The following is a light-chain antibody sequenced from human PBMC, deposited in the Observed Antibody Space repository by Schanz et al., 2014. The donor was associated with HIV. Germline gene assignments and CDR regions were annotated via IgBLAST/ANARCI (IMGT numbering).Light chain of an antibody. CDR3: AVWDNTLSSVI. CDR2: DNY. J-gene: IGLJ2*01. V-gene: IGLV1-51*01. Sequence: QSVLTQPPSVSAAPGQKVTISCSGSNSNIGNNFVSWYRHLPGTAPKLLIFDNYQRPSEIPDRFSGSKSGASATLGITGLQTGDEANYYCAVWDNTLSSVIFGGGTKVTVL. CDR1: NSNIGNNF.